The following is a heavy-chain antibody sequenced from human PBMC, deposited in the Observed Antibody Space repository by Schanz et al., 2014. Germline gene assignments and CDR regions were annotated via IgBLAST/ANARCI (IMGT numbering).Heavy chain of an antibody. Sequence: EMQLLESGGGLIQPGGSLRLSCAASGFTFSTHAMSWVRQAPGKGLEWVSSFNDGGVNKYYADSVKGRFTISRDNSKNTVYIQMNSLRAEDTAVYYCARGGPAYYFDDWGQGTLVAVSS. J-gene: IGHJ4*02. V-gene: IGHV3-23*01. CDR2: FNDGGVNK. CDR3: ARGGPAYYFDD. CDR1: GFTFSTHA.